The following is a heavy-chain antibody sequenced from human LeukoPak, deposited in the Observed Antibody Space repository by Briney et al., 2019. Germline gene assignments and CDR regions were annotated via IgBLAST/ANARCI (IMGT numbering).Heavy chain of an antibody. CDR3: AKDVALTTVTTEYFDY. V-gene: IGHV3-30*02. Sequence: GGSLRLSCAASGFTFSSYGMHWVRQAPGKGLEWVAFIRYDGSNKYYADSVKGRFTISRDNSKNTLYLQMNSLRAEDTAVYYCAKDVALTTVTTEYFDYWGQGTLVTVSS. CDR2: IRYDGSNK. CDR1: GFTFSSYG. D-gene: IGHD4-17*01. J-gene: IGHJ4*02.